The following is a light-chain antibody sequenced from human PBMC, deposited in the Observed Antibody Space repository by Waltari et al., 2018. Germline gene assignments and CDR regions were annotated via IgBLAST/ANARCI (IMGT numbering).Light chain of an antibody. V-gene: IGLV3-10*01. CDR3: HSLNSVGNGYV. CDR1: ALPTQY. J-gene: IGLJ1*01. Sequence: SNELTQPPSVSVSPGQTARITCSGDALPTQYASGYQQKSGQAPVLVIYEDITRPSGIPERFSGSSSGTVATLTISGAQVEDEADYYCHSLNSVGNGYVFGTGTKFTVL. CDR2: EDI.